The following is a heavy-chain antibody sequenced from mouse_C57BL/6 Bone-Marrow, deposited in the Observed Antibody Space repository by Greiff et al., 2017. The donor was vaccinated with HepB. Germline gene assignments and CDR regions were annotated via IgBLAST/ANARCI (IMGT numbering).Heavy chain of an antibody. D-gene: IGHD4-1*01. Sequence: EVKLVESGGGLVKPGGSLKLSCAASGFTFSDYGMHWVRQAPEKGLEWVAYISSGSSTIYYADTVKGRFTISRDNAKNTLFLQMTRLRSEDTAMYYCARTNWCYAMDYWGQGTSVTISS. V-gene: IGHV5-17*01. CDR3: ARTNWCYAMDY. CDR2: ISSGSSTI. CDR1: GFTFSDYG. J-gene: IGHJ4*01.